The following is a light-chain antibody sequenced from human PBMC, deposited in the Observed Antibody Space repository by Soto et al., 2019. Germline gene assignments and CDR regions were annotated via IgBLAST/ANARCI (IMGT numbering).Light chain of an antibody. Sequence: AIQMTQSPSSLSASVGDRVTITCRASQGIRNDLGWYQQKPGKAPKLLIYAASSLQSGVPSTFSGSGSGTDFTLTISSLQTEDFATYYCLQAYNYPLTFGGGTKVEIK. CDR2: AAS. CDR1: QGIRND. J-gene: IGKJ4*01. CDR3: LQAYNYPLT. V-gene: IGKV1-6*01.